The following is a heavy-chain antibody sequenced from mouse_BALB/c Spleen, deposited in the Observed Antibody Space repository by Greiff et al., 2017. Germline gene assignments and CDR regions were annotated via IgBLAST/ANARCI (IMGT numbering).Heavy chain of an antibody. J-gene: IGHJ3*01. CDR3: ARDMGTRLFAY. CDR1: GFTFTDYY. D-gene: IGHD3-3*01. CDR2: IRNKANGYTT. Sequence: EVHLVESGGGLVQPGGSLRLSCATSGFTFTDYYMSWVRQPPGKALEWLGFIRNKANGYTTEYSASVKGRFTISRDNSQSILYLQMNTLRAEDSATYYCARDMGTRLFAYWGQGTLVTVAA. V-gene: IGHV7-3*02.